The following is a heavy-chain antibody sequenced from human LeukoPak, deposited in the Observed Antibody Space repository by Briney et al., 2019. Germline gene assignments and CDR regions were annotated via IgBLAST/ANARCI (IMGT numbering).Heavy chain of an antibody. CDR2: LSGSGDTT. J-gene: IGHJ3*01. CDR3: AKASLIIADLYAFDV. D-gene: IGHD3-9*01. Sequence: GGSLRLSCEASGFTFSNYAMNWVRQAPGKGLQSVSGLSGSGDTTKHADSVKGRFAISRVNARNTMYLQMSSLRAADTAVYYCAKASLIIADLYAFDVWGRGTMVTVSS. CDR1: GFTFSNYA. V-gene: IGHV3-23*01.